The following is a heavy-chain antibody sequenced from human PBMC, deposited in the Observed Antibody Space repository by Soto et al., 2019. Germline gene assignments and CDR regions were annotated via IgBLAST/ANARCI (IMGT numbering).Heavy chain of an antibody. CDR3: ARVRPPTSTSPAAVLYYFDY. CDR1: GASVSSSHW. Sequence: QVHLQESGPGLVKPSGTLSLTCGVSGASVSSSHWWTWVRQPPGKGLEWIGEIYHVGFTSYNQSLKSRVIMSMDQSRNHFSLKMSSVAAADTAVYYCARVRPPTSTSPAAVLYYFDYWGQGSLVTVSS. CDR2: IYHVGFT. D-gene: IGHD2-2*01. J-gene: IGHJ4*02. V-gene: IGHV4-4*02.